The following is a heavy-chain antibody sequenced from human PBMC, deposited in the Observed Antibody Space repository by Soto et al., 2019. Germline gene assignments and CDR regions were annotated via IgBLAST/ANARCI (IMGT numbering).Heavy chain of an antibody. CDR2: IWHDGNNK. CDR1: GFTFSNYG. D-gene: IGHD1-7*01. Sequence: GGSLRLSCAASGFTFSNYGMHWVRQAPGKGLEWVAIIWHDGNNKYYADSVRGRFIISRDNSKNRLYLQMNSLKTEDTAVYYCTRPGITGTIGWDYWGQGTLVTV. V-gene: IGHV3-33*01. CDR3: TRPGITGTIGWDY. J-gene: IGHJ4*02.